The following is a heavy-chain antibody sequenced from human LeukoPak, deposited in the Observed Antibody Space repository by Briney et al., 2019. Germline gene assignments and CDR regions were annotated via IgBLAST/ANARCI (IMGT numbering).Heavy chain of an antibody. CDR2: IKQDGSEK. CDR1: GFTFSSYW. V-gene: IGHV3-7*01. J-gene: IGHJ4*02. CDR3: ARAGYDSSGYYYGFDY. D-gene: IGHD3-22*01. Sequence: GGSLRLSCAASGFTFSSYWISWVRQAPGKGLEWVANIKQDGSEKYYVDSVKGRFTISRDNAKNSLYLQMNSLRAEDTAVYYCARAGYDSSGYYYGFDYWGQGTLVTVSS.